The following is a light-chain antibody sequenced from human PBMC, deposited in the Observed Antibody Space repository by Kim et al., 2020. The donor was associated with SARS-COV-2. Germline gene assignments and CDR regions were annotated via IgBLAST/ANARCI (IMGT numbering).Light chain of an antibody. V-gene: IGLV1-44*01. CDR2: SNN. Sequence: ELTRPPSASGTPGQRVTISCSGSSSNIGSNTVNWYQQLPGTAPKLLIYSNNQRPSGVPDRFSGSKSGTSASLAISGLQSEDEADYYCAAWDDSLNGLFGGGTQLTVL. CDR1: SSNIGSNT. CDR3: AAWDDSLNGL. J-gene: IGLJ2*01.